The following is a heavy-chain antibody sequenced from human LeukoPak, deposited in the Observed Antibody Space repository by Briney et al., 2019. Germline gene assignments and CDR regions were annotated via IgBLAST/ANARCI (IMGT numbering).Heavy chain of an antibody. V-gene: IGHV3-53*01. Sequence: GGSLRLSCAASGFTVSSNYMSWVRQAPGKGLEWVSVIYSGGSTYYADSVKGRFTISRDNSKNTLYLQMNSLRAEDTAVYYCAKGDTTWELPHDYWGQGTLVTVSS. J-gene: IGHJ4*02. CDR2: IYSGGST. CDR1: GFTVSSNY. D-gene: IGHD1-26*01. CDR3: AKGDTTWELPHDY.